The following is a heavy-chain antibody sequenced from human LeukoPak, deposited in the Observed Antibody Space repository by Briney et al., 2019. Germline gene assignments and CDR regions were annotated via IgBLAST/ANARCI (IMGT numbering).Heavy chain of an antibody. V-gene: IGHV3-74*01. CDR3: AKDLMRDRWFGES. CDR1: GFIFSSYW. J-gene: IGHJ5*02. D-gene: IGHD3-10*01. CDR2: INTDGSST. Sequence: GGSLRLSCAASGFIFSSYWMHWVRHAPGKGLVWVSRINTDGSSTSYADSVKGRFTISRDNSKNTLYLEMNSLRAEDTAVYYCAKDLMRDRWFGESWGQGTLVTVSS.